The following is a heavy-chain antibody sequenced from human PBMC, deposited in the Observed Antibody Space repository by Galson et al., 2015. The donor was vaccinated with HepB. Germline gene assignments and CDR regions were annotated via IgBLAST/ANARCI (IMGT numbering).Heavy chain of an antibody. J-gene: IGHJ6*02. CDR2: ISGSGKRV. D-gene: IGHD3-22*01. CDR3: AREGYDSNYYGMDV. CDR1: GFSVSDFY. Sequence: SLRLSCAASGFSVSDFYRSWTRQAPGKGLVWLPYISGSGKRVAHADSVKGRFIISRDNAKQSVDLQVNSLRAEDTAVYYCAREGYDSNYYGMDVWGQGTTVTVSS. V-gene: IGHV3-11*01.